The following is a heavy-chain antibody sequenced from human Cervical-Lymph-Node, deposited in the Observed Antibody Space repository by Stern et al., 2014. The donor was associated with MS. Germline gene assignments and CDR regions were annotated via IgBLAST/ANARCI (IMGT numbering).Heavy chain of an antibody. CDR1: GITFRNYI. CDR2: ISGISGST. D-gene: IGHD5-12*01. V-gene: IGHV3-23*04. CDR3: AGATGYDYLSY. Sequence: EVQLVESGGGLVQPGGSLRLSCAASGITFRNYIMTWVRQAPGKGLEWLSSISGISGSTYSADSVKGRFSISSDNSNTLFLQMKSLRVEDTAIYYCAGATGYDYLSYWGQGTLVTVSS. J-gene: IGHJ4*02.